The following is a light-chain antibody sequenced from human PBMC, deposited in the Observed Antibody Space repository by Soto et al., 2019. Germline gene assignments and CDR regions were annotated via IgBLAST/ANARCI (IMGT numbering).Light chain of an antibody. CDR2: GNS. V-gene: IGLV1-40*01. CDR1: SSNIGAGYD. J-gene: IGLJ2*01. Sequence: QSVLTQPPSVSGAPGQRVTISCTGSSSNIGAGYDVHWYQQLPGTAPKLLIYGNSNRPSGVPDRFSGSKSGTSASLAITGLQAEDEADYYCHSYDISLRGQGVFGGGTKLTVL. CDR3: HSYDISLRGQGV.